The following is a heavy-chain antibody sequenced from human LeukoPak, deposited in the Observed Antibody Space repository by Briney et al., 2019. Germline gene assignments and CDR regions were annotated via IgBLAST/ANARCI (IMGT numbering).Heavy chain of an antibody. Sequence: GWSLRLSCAASGFTFSSYEMNWVRQAPGKGLEWVSYISSSGSTIYYADSVKGRFTISRDNAKNSLCLQMNSLRAEDTAVYYCAGENGNGSGRMDVWGQGTTVTVSS. D-gene: IGHD2-15*01. J-gene: IGHJ6*02. CDR1: GFTFSSYE. V-gene: IGHV3-48*03. CDR2: ISSSGSTI. CDR3: AGENGNGSGRMDV.